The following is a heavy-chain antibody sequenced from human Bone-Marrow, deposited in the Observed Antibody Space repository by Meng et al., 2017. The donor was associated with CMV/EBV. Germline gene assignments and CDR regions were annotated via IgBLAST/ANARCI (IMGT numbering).Heavy chain of an antibody. V-gene: IGHV4-39*07. CDR3: AYSSGAY. D-gene: IGHD6-25*01. CDR1: GGSISSSSYY. Sequence: SETLSLTCTVSGGSISSSSYYWGWIRQPPGKGLEWIGSIYYSGSTYYNPSLKSRVTISVDTSKNQFSLKLSSVTAADTAVYYCAYSSGAYWGQGTLVTVSS. CDR2: IYYSGST. J-gene: IGHJ4*02.